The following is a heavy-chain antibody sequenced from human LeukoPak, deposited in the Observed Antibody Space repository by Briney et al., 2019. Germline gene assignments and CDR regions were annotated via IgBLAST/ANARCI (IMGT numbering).Heavy chain of an antibody. V-gene: IGHV3-7*01. CDR1: GFTFRSYW. CDR3: ARVGYSGWNLEY. Sequence: GGSLRLPCAASGFTFRSYWMSWVRQAPGKGLEWVANINQGGGVKYYVDSVKGRFTISRDDAKNSLYVQMNSLRDEVTAVYYCARVGYSGWNLEYWGQGTLVTVSS. J-gene: IGHJ4*02. CDR2: INQGGGVK. D-gene: IGHD5-12*01.